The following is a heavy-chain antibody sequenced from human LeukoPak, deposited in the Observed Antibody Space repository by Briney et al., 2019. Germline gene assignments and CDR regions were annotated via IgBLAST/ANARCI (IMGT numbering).Heavy chain of an antibody. D-gene: IGHD6-13*01. Sequence: SGGSLRLSCAASGFTFSSYSMNWVRQAPGKGLEWVSYISSSSSTIYYADSVKGRFTISRDNAKNSLYLQMNSLRAEDTAVYYCARGLAAAGTRGPYWGQGTLVTVSS. CDR2: ISSSSSTI. CDR3: ARGLAAAGTRGPY. J-gene: IGHJ4*02. CDR1: GFTFSSYS. V-gene: IGHV3-48*01.